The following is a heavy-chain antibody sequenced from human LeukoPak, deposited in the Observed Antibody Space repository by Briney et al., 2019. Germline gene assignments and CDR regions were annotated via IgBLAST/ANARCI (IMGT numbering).Heavy chain of an antibody. D-gene: IGHD1-1*01. CDR2: ISGDGSST. V-gene: IGHV3-74*01. Sequence: PGGSLRLSCAASGFTFSSYWMHWVRQAPGKGLVWVSRISGDGSSTSYADSVKGRFTIFRDNAKNTLYLQMNSLGAEDTAVYYCARALPPSVNTPWKWGQGTQVTVSS. J-gene: IGHJ4*02. CDR3: ARALPPSVNTPWK. CDR1: GFTFSSYW.